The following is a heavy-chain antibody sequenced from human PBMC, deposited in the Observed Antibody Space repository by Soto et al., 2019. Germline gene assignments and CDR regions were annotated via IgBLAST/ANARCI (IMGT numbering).Heavy chain of an antibody. CDR1: GFTFSSYA. D-gene: IGHD4-17*01. CDR2: ISYDGSNK. CDR3: ASAPTTVVTPYYVDY. J-gene: IGHJ4*02. Sequence: QVQLVESGGGVVQPGRSLRLSCAASGFTFSSYAMHWVRQAPGKGLEWVAVISYDGSNKYYADSVKGRFTISRDNSKNTLYLQMNSLRAEDKAVYYCASAPTTVVTPYYVDYWGQGTLVTVSS. V-gene: IGHV3-30-3*01.